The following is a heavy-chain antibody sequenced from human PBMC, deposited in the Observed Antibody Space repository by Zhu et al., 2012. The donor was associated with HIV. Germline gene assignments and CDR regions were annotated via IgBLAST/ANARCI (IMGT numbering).Heavy chain of an antibody. Sequence: QVQLQESGPGLVKPSETLSLTCAVSNYSISDGSYWAWIRQSPGKGLEWIGSIYHSGTTYHNPSLKSRLTISVDTSRNQFSLTLSSVTAADTAVYYCARGLILVVVSPYYFDYWGQGILVTVSS. D-gene: IGHD3-22*01. CDR3: ARGLILVVVSPYYFDY. CDR2: IYHSGTT. CDR1: NYSISDGSY. V-gene: IGHV4-38-2*01. J-gene: IGHJ4*02.